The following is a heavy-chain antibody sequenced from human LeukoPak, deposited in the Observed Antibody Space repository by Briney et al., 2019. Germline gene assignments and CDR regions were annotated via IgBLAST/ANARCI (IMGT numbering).Heavy chain of an antibody. CDR3: AKPAAFGEFLYYFDY. CDR1: GFTFSSYG. J-gene: IGHJ4*02. Sequence: GGSLRLSCAASGFTFSSYGMHWVRQAPGKGLEWVAVISYDGSNKYYADSVKGRFTISRDNSKNTLYLQMNSLRAEDTAVYYCAKPAAFGEFLYYFDYWGQGTLVTVSS. D-gene: IGHD3-10*01. V-gene: IGHV3-30*18. CDR2: ISYDGSNK.